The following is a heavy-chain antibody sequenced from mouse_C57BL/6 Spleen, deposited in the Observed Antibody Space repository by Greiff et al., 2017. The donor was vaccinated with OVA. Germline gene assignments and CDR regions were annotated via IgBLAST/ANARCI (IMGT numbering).Heavy chain of an antibody. CDR3: ARGPGSSRYYYAMDY. J-gene: IGHJ4*01. CDR1: GYTFTSYW. CDR2: IDPSDSET. D-gene: IGHD1-1*01. Sequence: QVQLQQPGAELVRPGSSVKLSCKASGYTFTSYWMHWVKQRPIQGLEWIGNIDPSDSETHYNQKFKDKATLTVDKSSSTAYMQLSSLTSEDSAVYYCARGPGSSRYYYAMDYWGQGTSVTVSS. V-gene: IGHV1-52*01.